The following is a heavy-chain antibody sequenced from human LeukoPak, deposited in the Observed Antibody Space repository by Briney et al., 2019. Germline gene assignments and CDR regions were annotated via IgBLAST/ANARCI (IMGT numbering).Heavy chain of an antibody. Sequence: SQTLSLTCAIPGDSVSSNSAAWNWIRQSPSRGLEWLGRTYYRSKWYNEYAVSVKSPIIINPDTSKNQFSLQLNSVTPEDTAVYYCARGPDGTGAFDIWGQGTMVTVSS. CDR2: TYYRSKWYN. CDR1: GDSVSSNSAA. J-gene: IGHJ3*02. CDR3: ARGPDGTGAFDI. D-gene: IGHD3-10*01. V-gene: IGHV6-1*01.